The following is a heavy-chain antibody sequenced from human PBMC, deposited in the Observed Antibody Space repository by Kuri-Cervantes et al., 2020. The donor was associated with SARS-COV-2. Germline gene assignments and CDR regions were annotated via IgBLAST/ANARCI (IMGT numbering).Heavy chain of an antibody. CDR2: ISGSGGST. V-gene: IGHV3-23*01. J-gene: IGHJ3*02. Sequence: GESLKISCAASGFTFSSYAMIWVRQAPGKGLEWVSAISGSGGSTYYADSVKGRFTISRDKSKNTLYLQMNSLRAEDTAVYYCAKDGGDYDFWIDFYTSGEYDAFDIWGQGTMVTVSS. D-gene: IGHD3-3*01. CDR1: GFTFSSYA. CDR3: AKDGGDYDFWIDFYTSGEYDAFDI.